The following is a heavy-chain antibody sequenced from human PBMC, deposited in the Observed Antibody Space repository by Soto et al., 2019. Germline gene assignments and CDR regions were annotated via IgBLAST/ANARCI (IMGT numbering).Heavy chain of an antibody. CDR1: GLTVSSSY. Sequence: GGSLRLSCAASGLTVSSSYMSWVRQAPGKGLQWVSVIYSAGSTYYANSVKGRFTISRDISTNMVYLQMSSLTDEDTAVYYCAKDRASSWEGPSWGQGTLVTVSS. D-gene: IGHD6-13*01. CDR3: AKDRASSWEGPS. CDR2: IYSAGST. V-gene: IGHV3-53*01. J-gene: IGHJ4*02.